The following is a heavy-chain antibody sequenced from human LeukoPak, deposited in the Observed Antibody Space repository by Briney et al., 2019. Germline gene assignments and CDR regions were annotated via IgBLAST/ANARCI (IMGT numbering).Heavy chain of an antibody. V-gene: IGHV4-34*01. D-gene: IGHD7-27*01. CDR1: GGSFSGYY. Sequence: SETLSLTCAVYGGSFSGYYWSWIRQPPGKGLEWIGEVNQSGSTNYNPSLKSRVSISVDTSKNQFSLKLSSVTAADTAVYYCARHPIEGPSRENRNWGFYYYTDVWGKGTTVTVSS. CDR2: VNQSGST. CDR3: ARHPIEGPSRENRNWGFYYYTDV. J-gene: IGHJ6*03.